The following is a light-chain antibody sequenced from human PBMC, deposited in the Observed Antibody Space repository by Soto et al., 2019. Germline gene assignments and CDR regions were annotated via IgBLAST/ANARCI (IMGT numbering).Light chain of an antibody. CDR2: GAS. J-gene: IGKJ5*01. CDR3: QQYDSSPLT. CDR1: QSVGSD. V-gene: IGKV3-20*01. Sequence: EIVLTQSPATLSLSPGERATLSCRASQSVGSDLAWYQQKPGQAPRLLIYGASSRATGIPDRFSGSGSGTDFTLTISRLEPEDFAVYNCQQYDSSPLTFGQGTRLEIK.